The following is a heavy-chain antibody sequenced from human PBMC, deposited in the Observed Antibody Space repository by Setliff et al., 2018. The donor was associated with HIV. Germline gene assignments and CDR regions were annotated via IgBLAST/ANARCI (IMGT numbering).Heavy chain of an antibody. V-gene: IGHV7-4-1*02. D-gene: IGHD3-10*01. CDR3: ARDESDSLYYMDYYYMDV. Sequence: ASVKVSCKASGYTFTTFGLSWVRQAPGQGLEWMGWINTETGTPTYAQGFTGRFVFSLDTSVSTAYLQISSLKAEDTAVYYCARDESDSLYYMDYYYMDVWGKGTTVTVSS. J-gene: IGHJ6*03. CDR1: GYTFTTFG. CDR2: INTETGTP.